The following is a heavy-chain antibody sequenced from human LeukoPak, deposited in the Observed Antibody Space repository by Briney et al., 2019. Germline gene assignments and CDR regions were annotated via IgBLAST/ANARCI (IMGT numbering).Heavy chain of an antibody. CDR1: GGSISSYY. Sequence: SETLSLTCTVSGGSISSYYWSWIRQPPGKGLEWIGYIYYSGSTNYNPSLKSRVTISADTSKNQFSLRLSSVTAADTAVYYCARKRIYSGSYPLIDYWGRGALVTVSS. D-gene: IGHD1-26*01. CDR3: ARKRIYSGSYPLIDY. CDR2: IYYSGST. J-gene: IGHJ4*02. V-gene: IGHV4-59*08.